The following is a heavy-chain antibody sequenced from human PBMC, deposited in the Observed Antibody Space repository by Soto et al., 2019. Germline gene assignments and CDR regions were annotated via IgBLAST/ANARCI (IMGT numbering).Heavy chain of an antibody. CDR3: ARVNDGAHFDRSLNAL. CDR2: ISSSSGSI. J-gene: IGHJ4*02. D-gene: IGHD1-1*01. Sequence: PGGSLRLSCAAAGFTVDSYSINWVRQAPGKGLEWVSYISSSSGSIFYADSVRGRFTISRDNARNSVFLHLNSLRAEDTAVYYCARVNDGAHFDRSLNALWAQGSLVTVSS. CDR1: GFTVDSYS. V-gene: IGHV3-48*01.